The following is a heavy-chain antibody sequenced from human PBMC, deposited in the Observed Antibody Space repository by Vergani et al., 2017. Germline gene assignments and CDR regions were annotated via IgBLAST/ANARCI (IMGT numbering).Heavy chain of an antibody. Sequence: QVQLVESGGGVVQPGRSLRLPCAASGFTFSSYAMHWVRQAPGKGLEWVAVISYDGSNKYYADSVKGRFTISRDNSKNTLYLQMNSLRAEDTAVYYCARVIAVAGYYYYYGMDVWGQGTTVTVSS. V-gene: IGHV3-30*01. CDR1: GFTFSSYA. J-gene: IGHJ6*02. CDR3: ARVIAVAGYYYYYGMDV. D-gene: IGHD6-19*01. CDR2: ISYDGSNK.